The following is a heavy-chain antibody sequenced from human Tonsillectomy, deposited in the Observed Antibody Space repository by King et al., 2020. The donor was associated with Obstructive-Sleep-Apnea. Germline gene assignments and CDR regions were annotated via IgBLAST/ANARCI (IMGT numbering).Heavy chain of an antibody. CDR1: GGSLSRGSFY. Sequence: VQLQESGPGLVKPSQTLSLTFTVSGGSLSRGSFYWGWIRQHPGKGLEWIGYIYYSGSTYYHPSPKSRLTISVDTSKNQVSLRLSSCTAADTAVYYCARGSRFYYGSGSSDWFDPWGHGTLVTVSS. V-gene: IGHV4-31*03. J-gene: IGHJ5*02. CDR2: IYYSGST. CDR3: ARGSRFYYGSGSSDWFDP. D-gene: IGHD3-10*01.